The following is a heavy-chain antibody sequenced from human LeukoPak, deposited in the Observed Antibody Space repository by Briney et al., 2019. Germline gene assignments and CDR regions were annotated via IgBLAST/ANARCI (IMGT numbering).Heavy chain of an antibody. V-gene: IGHV3-48*03. D-gene: IGHD5-18*01. CDR3: ASTSYGSGYYYYGMDV. CDR2: ISSSGSTI. Sequence: GGSLRLSCAASGFTFSSYEMNWVRQAPGKGLEWVSYISSSGSTIYYADSVKGRFTISRGNAKNSLYLQMNSLRAEDTAVYYCASTSYGSGYYYYGMDVWGQGTTVTVSS. J-gene: IGHJ6*02. CDR1: GFTFSSYE.